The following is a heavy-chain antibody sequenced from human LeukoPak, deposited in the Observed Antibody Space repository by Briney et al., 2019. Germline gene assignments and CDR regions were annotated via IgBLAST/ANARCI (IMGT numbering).Heavy chain of an antibody. J-gene: IGHJ4*01. Sequence: GGSLRLSCAASGFTFSSYGMHWVRQAPGKGLEWVAVIWYDGSNKNYADSVKGRFTISRDNSENTLYLQMNSLGAEDTAVYYCARAKNDYDSSGFYTLDFWGHGTLVTFSS. CDR2: IWYDGSNK. CDR3: ARAKNDYDSSGFYTLDF. CDR1: GFTFSSYG. V-gene: IGHV3-33*01. D-gene: IGHD3-22*01.